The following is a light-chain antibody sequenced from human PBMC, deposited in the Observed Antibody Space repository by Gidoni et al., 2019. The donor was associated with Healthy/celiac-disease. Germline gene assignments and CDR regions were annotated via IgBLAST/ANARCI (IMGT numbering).Light chain of an antibody. CDR2: GAS. CDR3: QQYGSSPRT. CDR1: QSVSSSY. J-gene: IGKJ4*01. V-gene: IGKV3-20*01. Sequence: VLTQSPGTLSLSPGERATLSCRASQSVSSSYLAWYQQKPGQAPRLLIYGASSRATGIPDRFSGSGSGTDFTLTISRLEPEDFAVYYCQQYGSSPRTFGGGTKVEIK.